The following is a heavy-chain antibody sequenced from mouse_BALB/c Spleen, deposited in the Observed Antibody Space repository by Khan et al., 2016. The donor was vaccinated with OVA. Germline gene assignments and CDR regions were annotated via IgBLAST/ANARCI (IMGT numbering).Heavy chain of an antibody. V-gene: IGHV3-2*02. CDR2: ISYSGST. J-gene: IGHJ3*01. CDR3: ARWFAY. Sequence: EVQLQESGPGLVKPSQSLSLTCTVTGYSITSDYAWNWIRPFPGNKLEWMGSISYSGSTSYIPSLKSRISFTRDTSTNKFFMQLNSVTTEDTATYYSARWFAYWDQGTLVTVAA. CDR1: GYSITSDYA.